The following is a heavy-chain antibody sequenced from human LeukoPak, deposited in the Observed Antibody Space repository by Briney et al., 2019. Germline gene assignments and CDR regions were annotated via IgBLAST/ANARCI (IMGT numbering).Heavy chain of an antibody. D-gene: IGHD3-10*01. CDR1: GGSISSYY. CDR2: IYYSGST. J-gene: IGHJ4*02. V-gene: IGHV4-59*01. CDR3: ARDLGYGSGSYSFDY. Sequence: SETLSLTCTVSGGSISSYYWSWIRQPPGKGLEWIGYIYYSGSTNYNPSLKSRVTISVDTSKNQFSLKLSSVTAADTAVYYCARDLGYGSGSYSFDYWGQGTLVTVSS.